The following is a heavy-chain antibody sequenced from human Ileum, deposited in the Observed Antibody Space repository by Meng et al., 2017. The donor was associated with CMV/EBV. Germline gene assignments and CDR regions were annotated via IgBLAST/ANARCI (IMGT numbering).Heavy chain of an antibody. CDR1: GGSISITTHY. D-gene: IGHD2-2*01. J-gene: IGHJ4*02. CDR2: IHSSGTT. V-gene: IGHV4-39*07. Sequence: SETLSLTCSVSGGSISITTHYWGWIRQPPGKGPEWIGNIHSSGTTDYNPSLKTRVTISLDTSMNQFYLRLRDVTAADTALYYCARARPVHILVVPGAYFGSWGQGTLVTVSS. CDR3: ARARPVHILVVPGAYFGS.